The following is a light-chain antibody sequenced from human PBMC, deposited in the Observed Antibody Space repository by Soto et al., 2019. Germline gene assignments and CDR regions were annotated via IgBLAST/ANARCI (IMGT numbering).Light chain of an antibody. J-gene: IGKJ4*01. V-gene: IGKV1-12*01. Sequence: DIQMTQSPSSVSASVGDRVTITCRASERINTYLAWYQQQPGKAPTLLIYAASSLQSGVPSRFSGSGSGTEFTLTISNLQPEDFATYDCQQANSPPLTFGGGTKVEIK. CDR2: AAS. CDR3: QQANSPPLT. CDR1: ERINTY.